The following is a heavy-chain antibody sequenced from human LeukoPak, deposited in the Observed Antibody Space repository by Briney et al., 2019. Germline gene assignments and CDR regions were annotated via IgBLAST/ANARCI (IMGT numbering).Heavy chain of an antibody. CDR3: ARVGDCGRASCYAIDY. V-gene: IGHV3-66*01. CDR1: GFTVSSNY. J-gene: IGHJ4*02. Sequence: PGGSLRLSCAASGFTVSSNYMSWVRQAPGKGLGWVSIIYSGGSTYYTDSVRGRFIISRDISKNTLYLQMNRLRAEDTAVYYCARVGDCGRASCYAIDYWGQGTLVTVSS. D-gene: IGHD2-2*01. CDR2: IYSGGST.